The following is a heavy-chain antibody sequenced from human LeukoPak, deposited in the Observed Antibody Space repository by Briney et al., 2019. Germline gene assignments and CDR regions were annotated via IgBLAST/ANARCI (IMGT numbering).Heavy chain of an antibody. CDR3: ARSPATGTTDY. CDR1: GFTFSSYW. Sequence: GGSLRLSCAASGFTFSSYWMSWVRQAPGKGPEWVANINQGGAEQYYVDAVKGRFTISRDNDKNSLYLQMNSLRADDTAMYYCARSPATGTTDYWGQGTLVTVSS. V-gene: IGHV3-7*01. D-gene: IGHD1-1*01. CDR2: INQGGAEQ. J-gene: IGHJ4*02.